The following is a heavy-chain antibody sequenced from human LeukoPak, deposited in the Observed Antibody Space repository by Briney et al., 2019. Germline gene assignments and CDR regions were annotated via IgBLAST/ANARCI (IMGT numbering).Heavy chain of an antibody. V-gene: IGHV1-2*02. Sequence: ASVKVSCKASGYTFTGYYMHWVRQAPGQGLEWMGWINPNSGGTNYAQKFQGRVSMTRDTSISTAYMELSRLRSDDTAVYYCARSLYYYDSKDYWGQGTLVTVSS. J-gene: IGHJ4*02. CDR3: ARSLYYYDSKDY. CDR2: INPNSGGT. D-gene: IGHD3-22*01. CDR1: GYTFTGYY.